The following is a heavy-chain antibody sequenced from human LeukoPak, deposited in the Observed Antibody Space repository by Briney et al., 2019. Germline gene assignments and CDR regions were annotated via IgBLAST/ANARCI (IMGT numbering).Heavy chain of an antibody. V-gene: IGHV3-33*01. CDR3: ARAGYCSSTSCDYYYYYYMDV. D-gene: IGHD2-2*01. J-gene: IGHJ6*03. CDR1: GFTFSSYG. CDR2: IWYDGSNK. Sequence: GGSLRLSCAASGFTFSSYGMHWVRQAPGKGLEGVAVIWYDGSNKYYADSVKGRFTISRDNSKNTLYLQMNSLRAEDTAVYYCARAGYCSSTSCDYYYYYYMDVWGKGTTVTVSS.